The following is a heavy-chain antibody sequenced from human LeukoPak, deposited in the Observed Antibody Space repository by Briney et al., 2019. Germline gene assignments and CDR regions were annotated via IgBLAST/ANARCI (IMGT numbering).Heavy chain of an antibody. Sequence: GGSLRLSCAASGFTFSSYLMRWVRQTPAKGLEWVANIKGDGSQINYLDSVKGRFTISRDNARNSLSLQMNSLTADDTGVYYCAREGLPYSADYWGRGTLVTVSS. D-gene: IGHD1-26*01. CDR3: AREGLPYSADY. V-gene: IGHV3-7*01. J-gene: IGHJ4*02. CDR1: GFTFSSYL. CDR2: IKGDGSQI.